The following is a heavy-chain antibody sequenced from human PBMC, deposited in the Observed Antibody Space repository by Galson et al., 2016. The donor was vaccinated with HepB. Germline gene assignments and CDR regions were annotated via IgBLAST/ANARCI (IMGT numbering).Heavy chain of an antibody. D-gene: IGHD1-26*01. CDR3: ARGTSAWSK. Sequence: CAISGDSVSSNSATWNWIRQSPSRGLEWLGRTYYRSKWNNDYAVSVKSRVTINPDTSKNQFSLHLNSVTPEDTAVYYCARGTSAWSKRGQGTLVTVSS. J-gene: IGHJ4*02. CDR2: TYYRSKWNN. V-gene: IGHV6-1*01. CDR1: GDSVSSNSAT.